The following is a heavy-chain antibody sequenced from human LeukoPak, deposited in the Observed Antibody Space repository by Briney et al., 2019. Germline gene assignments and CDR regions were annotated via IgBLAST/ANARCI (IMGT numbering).Heavy chain of an antibody. V-gene: IGHV3-21*01. CDR3: ARGSFCSSSSCYIDFDY. CDR2: ISRTGNYI. J-gene: IGHJ4*02. CDR1: GFIFSNYA. Sequence: PGGSLRLSCAASGFIFSNYAMSWVRQAPGKGLEWVSTISRTGNYIYYADSVKGRFTISRDNAKNSLYLQMNSLSAEDTAVHYCARGSFCSSSSCYIDFDYWGQGTLVTVSS. D-gene: IGHD2-2*01.